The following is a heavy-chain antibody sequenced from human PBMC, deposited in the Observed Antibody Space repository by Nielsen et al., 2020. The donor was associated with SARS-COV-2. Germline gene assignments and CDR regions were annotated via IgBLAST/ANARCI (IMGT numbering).Heavy chain of an antibody. CDR2: ITNNGNT. CDR3: ASLGYCSTTSCRDGSSLYGLDV. CDR1: GFTLSDHY. Sequence: GESLKISCVASGFTLSDHYMSWIRQAPGKGLEWVSYITNNGNTYYADSVKGRFTMSRDKSKNTLYLQMNSLRADDTAVYYCASLGYCSTTSCRDGSSLYGLDVWGQGTTVIVSS. D-gene: IGHD2-2*01. V-gene: IGHV3-11*03. J-gene: IGHJ6*02.